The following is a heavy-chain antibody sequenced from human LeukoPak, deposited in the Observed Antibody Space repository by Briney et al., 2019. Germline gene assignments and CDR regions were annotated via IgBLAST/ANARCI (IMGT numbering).Heavy chain of an antibody. J-gene: IGHJ4*02. CDR1: GFTFSTYS. CDR2: ISGSGGST. Sequence: PGGSLRLSCAASGFTFSTYSMNWVRQAPGKGLEWVSAISGSGGSTYYADSVKGRFTISRDNSKNTLYLQMNSLRAEDTAVYYCAKARHGTRIHFDYWGQGTLVTVSS. CDR3: AKARHGTRIHFDY. D-gene: IGHD1-1*01. V-gene: IGHV3-23*01.